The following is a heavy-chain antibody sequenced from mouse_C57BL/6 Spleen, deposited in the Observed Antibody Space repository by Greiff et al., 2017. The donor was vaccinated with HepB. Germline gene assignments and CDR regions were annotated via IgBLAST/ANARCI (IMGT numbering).Heavy chain of an antibody. CDR1: GYTFTGYW. CDR2: ILPGSGST. V-gene: IGHV1-9*01. Sequence: QVQLQQSGAELMKPGASVKLSCKATGYTFTGYWIEWVKQRPGHGLEWIGEILPGSGSTNYNEKFNGKATFTADTSSNTAYMQLSSLPTEDSAIYYCARRGIYYDYVYYAMDYWGQGTSVTVSS. D-gene: IGHD2-4*01. CDR3: ARRGIYYDYVYYAMDY. J-gene: IGHJ4*01.